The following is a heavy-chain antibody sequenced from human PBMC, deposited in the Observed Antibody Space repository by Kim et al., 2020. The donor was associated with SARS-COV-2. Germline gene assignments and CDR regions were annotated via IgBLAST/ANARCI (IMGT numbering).Heavy chain of an antibody. CDR3: ARDMVVHYGMDV. Sequence: NYAQKFQGRVPITADESTSTAYMELSSLRSEDTAVYYCARDMVVHYGMDVWGQGTTVTVSS. V-gene: IGHV1-69*01. J-gene: IGHJ6*02. D-gene: IGHD2-15*01.